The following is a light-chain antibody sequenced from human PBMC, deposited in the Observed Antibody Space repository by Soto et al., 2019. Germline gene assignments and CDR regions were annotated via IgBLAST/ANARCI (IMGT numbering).Light chain of an antibody. Sequence: EIVLTQSPGTLSLSLGERATLSCRASESVSSRHLAWYQQKPGQATRLLIYDASSRATGIPDRLSGSGSGTAFDLTNSRLESGDFAVYYCQQYGSSPRTFGPGPKVEIK. CDR2: DAS. CDR3: QQYGSSPRT. J-gene: IGKJ1*01. V-gene: IGKV3-20*01. CDR1: ESVSSRH.